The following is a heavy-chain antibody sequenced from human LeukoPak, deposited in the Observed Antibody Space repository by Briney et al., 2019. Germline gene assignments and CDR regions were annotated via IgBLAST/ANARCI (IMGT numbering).Heavy chain of an antibody. D-gene: IGHD3-10*01. V-gene: IGHV3-7*02. CDR2: IKEDGSEK. J-gene: IGHJ4*02. CDR1: GFTFSNYW. Sequence: PGGSLRLSCAASGFTFSNYWMSWVRQAPGKGLEWVANIKEDGSEKYYVDSVKGRFTISRGNAKNSLYLQMNSLRAEDTAVYYCARTIRGYWGQGTLVTVSS. CDR3: ARTIRGY.